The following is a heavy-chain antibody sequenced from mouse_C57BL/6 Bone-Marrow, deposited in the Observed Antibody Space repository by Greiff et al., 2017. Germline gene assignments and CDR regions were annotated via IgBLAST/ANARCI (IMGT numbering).Heavy chain of an antibody. CDR2: INPSSGYT. D-gene: IGHD2-1*01. J-gene: IGHJ3*01. CDR3: ASIYCGFAY. CDR1: GYTFTSYW. V-gene: IGHV1-7*01. Sequence: QVQLQQSGAELAKPGASVQMSCKASGYTFTSYWMHWVKQRPGQGLEWIGYINPSSGYTKYNQKFKDKATLTADKSSSTAYMQLSGLTYEDSAVYYCASIYCGFAYWGQGTLVTVSA.